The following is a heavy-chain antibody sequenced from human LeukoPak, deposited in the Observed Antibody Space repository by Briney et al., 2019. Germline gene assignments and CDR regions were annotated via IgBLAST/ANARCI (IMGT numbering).Heavy chain of an antibody. Sequence: SETLSLTCTVSGGSISSSYWSWIRQPPGKGLDWIGYIHYSGNTNSNPSLKSRVTMSVDTSNNQFSLKLTSVTAADTAVYYCARDTVGSSSTFDYWGQGTLVTVSS. CDR3: ARDTVGSSSTFDY. D-gene: IGHD6-13*01. CDR1: GGSISSSY. CDR2: IHYSGNT. V-gene: IGHV4-59*01. J-gene: IGHJ4*02.